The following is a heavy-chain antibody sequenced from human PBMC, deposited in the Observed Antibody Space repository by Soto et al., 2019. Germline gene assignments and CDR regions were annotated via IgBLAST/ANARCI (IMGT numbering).Heavy chain of an antibody. J-gene: IGHJ4*02. CDR2: INHSGST. V-gene: IGHV4-34*01. Sequence: SETLSLTCAVYGGSFSGYYWSWIRQPPGKGLEWIGEINHSGSTNYNPSLKSRVTISVDTSKNQFSLKLSSVTAADTAVYYCARVGRLFFGVVIWYYFDYWGQGTLVTVSS. D-gene: IGHD3-3*01. CDR1: GGSFSGYY. CDR3: ARVGRLFFGVVIWYYFDY.